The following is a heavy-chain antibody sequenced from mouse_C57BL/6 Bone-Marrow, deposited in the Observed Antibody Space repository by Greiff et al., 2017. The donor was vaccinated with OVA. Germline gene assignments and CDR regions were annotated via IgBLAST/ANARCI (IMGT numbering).Heavy chain of an antibody. V-gene: IGHV5-17*01. J-gene: IGHJ1*03. Sequence: EVMLVESGGGLVKPGGSLKLSCAASGFTFSDYGMHWVRQAPEKGLEWVAYISSGSSTIYYADTVKGRFTISRDNAKNTLFLQMTSLRSEDTAMYYCARGEAYYYGSSSYWYFDVWGTGTTVTVSS. CDR3: ARGEAYYYGSSSYWYFDV. CDR1: GFTFSDYG. CDR2: ISSGSSTI. D-gene: IGHD1-1*01.